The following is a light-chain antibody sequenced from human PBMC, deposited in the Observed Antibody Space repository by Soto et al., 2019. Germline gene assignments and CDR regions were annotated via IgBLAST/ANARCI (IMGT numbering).Light chain of an antibody. CDR1: SSDSGSYNH. CDR2: AVS. CDR3: ISYTDRQSYL. J-gene: IGLJ1*01. V-gene: IGLV2-14*03. Sequence: QSALAQPASVTGSPGQSVTTSCSRNSSDSGSYNHVAWYQQVPCKSPQLMIYAVSDRPSGVSDRFSGSRSGITASLTISGLQPEDEADYYCISYTDRQSYLFGTGTKVTVL.